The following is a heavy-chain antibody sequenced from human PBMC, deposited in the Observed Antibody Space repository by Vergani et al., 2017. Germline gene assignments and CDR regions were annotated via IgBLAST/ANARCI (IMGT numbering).Heavy chain of an antibody. CDR2: IFYSGTT. J-gene: IGHJ4*02. V-gene: IGHV4-39*01. D-gene: IGHD3-3*01. Sequence: QLQLQESGPGLVKPSETLSLTCTVSGGSISTYSSHWGWIRQPPGKGLEWIGSIFYSGTTYHNPSLRSRVTISSDTSKNQFSLKLSSVTAADTAVYYCARLGNHITIFGVISYWGQGTLVTVSS. CDR1: GGSISTYSSH. CDR3: ARLGNHITIFGVISY.